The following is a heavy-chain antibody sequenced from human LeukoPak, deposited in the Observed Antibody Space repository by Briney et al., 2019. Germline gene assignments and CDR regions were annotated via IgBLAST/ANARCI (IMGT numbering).Heavy chain of an antibody. Sequence: SVKVSCKASGGTFSSYTISWVRQAPGQGLEWMGRIIPILGIANYAQKFQGRVTITADKSTSTAYMELSSLRSEDTAVYYCARERANLQNWFDPWGQGTLVTVS. CDR1: GGTFSSYT. V-gene: IGHV1-69*04. J-gene: IGHJ5*02. CDR3: ARERANLQNWFDP. CDR2: IIPILGIA.